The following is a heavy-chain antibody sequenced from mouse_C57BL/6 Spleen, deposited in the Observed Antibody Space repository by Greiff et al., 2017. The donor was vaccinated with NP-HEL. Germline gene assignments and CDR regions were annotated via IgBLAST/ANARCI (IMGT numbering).Heavy chain of an antibody. V-gene: IGHV1-81*01. J-gene: IGHJ2*01. CDR2: IYPRSGNT. CDR3: ARGFTTVAGDY. CDR1: GYTFTSYG. Sequence: VKLQESGAELARPGASVKLSCKASGYTFTSYGISWVKQRTGQGLEWIGEIYPRSGNTYYNEKFKGKATLTADKSSSTAYMELRSLTSEDFAVYFCARGFTTVAGDYWGQGTTLTVSS. D-gene: IGHD1-1*01.